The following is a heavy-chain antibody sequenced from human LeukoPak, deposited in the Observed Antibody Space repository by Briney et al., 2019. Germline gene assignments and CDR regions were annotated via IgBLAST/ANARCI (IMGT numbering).Heavy chain of an antibody. CDR3: ARLGFDNSGWSPLDY. D-gene: IGHD6-19*01. V-gene: IGHV3-11*04. J-gene: IGHJ4*02. CDR1: GFTFSNYY. Sequence: KPGGSLRLSCAASGFTFSNYYMTWIRQAPGKGLEWVSYISSGDGTTYYADSVKGRFTISRDSSKNTLYLQMNSLRAEDTAVYYCARLGFDNSGWSPLDYWGQGTLVAVSS. CDR2: ISSGDGTT.